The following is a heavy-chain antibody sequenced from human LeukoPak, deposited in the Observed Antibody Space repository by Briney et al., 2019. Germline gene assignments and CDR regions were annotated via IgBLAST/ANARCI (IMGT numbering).Heavy chain of an antibody. CDR3: ARSLRTSGWFN. CDR1: GFTVSSNY. D-gene: IGHD6-19*01. V-gene: IGHV3-66*01. J-gene: IGHJ4*02. Sequence: PGGSLRLSCAASGFTVSSNYMSWVRQAPGRGLEWVSLIYSGGSTYYADSVKGRFTISRDNSKNTLYLQMNSLRAEDTAVYYCARSLRTSGWFNWGPGTLVTVSS. CDR2: IYSGGST.